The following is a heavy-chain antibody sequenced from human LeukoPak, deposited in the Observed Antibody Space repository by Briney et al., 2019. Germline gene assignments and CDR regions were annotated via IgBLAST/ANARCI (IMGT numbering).Heavy chain of an antibody. V-gene: IGHV3-33*01. CDR1: GFTFSSYG. J-gene: IGHJ4*02. D-gene: IGHD2-15*01. CDR2: IWYDGSNK. CDR3: ARPNCSGGSCYPFPDY. Sequence: PGRSLRLSCAASGFTFSSYGMHWVRQAPGKGLEWVAVIWYDGSNKYYADSVQGRFTISRDNSRNTLYLQMNSLRAEDTAVYYCARPNCSGGSCYPFPDYWGQGTLVTVSS.